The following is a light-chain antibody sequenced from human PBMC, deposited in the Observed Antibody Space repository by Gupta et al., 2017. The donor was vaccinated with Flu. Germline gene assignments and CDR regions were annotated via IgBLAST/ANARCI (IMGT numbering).Light chain of an antibody. J-gene: IGKJ4*01. CDR2: DAS. Sequence: EIVLTQSPATLSLSPRERATLSCRASQSVSSYLAWYQQQPGQAPRLLIYDASTRATGIPARFSGSGSGTDFTLTISSLEPEDFAVYYCQQRSNWPPLTFGGGTKVEIK. CDR3: QQRSNWPPLT. CDR1: QSVSSY. V-gene: IGKV3-11*01.